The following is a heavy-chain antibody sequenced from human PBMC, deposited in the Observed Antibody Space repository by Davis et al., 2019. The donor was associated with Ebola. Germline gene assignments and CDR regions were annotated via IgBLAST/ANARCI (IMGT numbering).Heavy chain of an antibody. V-gene: IGHV1-18*01. Sequence: AASVKVSCKASGYTFTSYGSSWVRQAPGHGLEGMGSISTDNGNTNYAQKPQGRVTVTADKSTSTAYIELSSLGSEDTAVYYCASPYCSSTSCYYYYGMDVWGQGTTVTVSS. CDR1: GYTFTSYG. CDR2: ISTDNGNT. D-gene: IGHD2-2*01. J-gene: IGHJ6*02. CDR3: ASPYCSSTSCYYYYGMDV.